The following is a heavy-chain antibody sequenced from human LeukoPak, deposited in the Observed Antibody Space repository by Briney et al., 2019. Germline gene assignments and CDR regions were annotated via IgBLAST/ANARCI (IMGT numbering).Heavy chain of an antibody. CDR1: GYTFTSYD. D-gene: IGHD3-3*01. CDR3: ARGGAYYDFWSGYYLSGGFDY. J-gene: IGHJ4*02. Sequence: ASVKVSCKASGYTFTSYDINWVRQATGQGLEWMGWMNPNSGNTGYAQKFQGRVTITRNTSISTAYMELSSLRSEDTAVYYCARGGAYYDFWSGYYLSGGFDYWGQGTLVTVSS. V-gene: IGHV1-8*03. CDR2: MNPNSGNT.